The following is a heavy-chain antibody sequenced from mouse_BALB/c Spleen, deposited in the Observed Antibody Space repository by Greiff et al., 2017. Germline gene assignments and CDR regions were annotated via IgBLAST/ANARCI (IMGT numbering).Heavy chain of an antibody. J-gene: IGHJ4*01. CDR2: ISSGGSYT. CDR3: ARHRGRNPYYYAMDY. CDR1: GFTFSSYG. Sequence: EVQVVESGGDLVKPGGSLKLSCAASGFTFSSYGMSWVRQTPDKRLEWVATISSGGSYTYYPDSVKGRFTISRDNAKNTLYLQMSSLKSEDTAMYYCARHRGRNPYYYAMDYWGQGTSVTVSS. D-gene: IGHD1-1*01. V-gene: IGHV5-6*01.